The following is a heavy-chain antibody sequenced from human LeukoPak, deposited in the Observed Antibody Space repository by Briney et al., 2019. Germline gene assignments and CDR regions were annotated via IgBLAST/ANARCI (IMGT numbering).Heavy chain of an antibody. CDR3: ARERSHQPHSAYLYYFDY. V-gene: IGHV4-59*01. D-gene: IGHD2/OR15-2a*01. CDR2: IYYSGST. Sequence: SETLSLTCTVSGGSISSYYWSWIRQPPGKGLEWIGYIYYSGSTNYNPSLKSRVTISVDTSKNQFSLKLSSVTAADTAVYYCARERSHQPHSAYLYYFDYWGQGTLVTVSS. CDR1: GGSISSYY. J-gene: IGHJ4*02.